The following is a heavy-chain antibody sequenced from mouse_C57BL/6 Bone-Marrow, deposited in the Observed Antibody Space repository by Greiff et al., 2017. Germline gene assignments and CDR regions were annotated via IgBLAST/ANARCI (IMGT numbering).Heavy chain of an antibody. D-gene: IGHD2-5*01. J-gene: IGHJ3*01. V-gene: IGHV1-15*01. CDR1: GYTFTDYE. Sequence: VQLQQSGAELVRPGASVTLSCKASGYTFTDYEMHWVKQTPVHGLEWIGAIDPETGGTAYNQKFKGKAILTADKSSSTAYMELRSLTSEDSAVYYCTSEGSNYPFAYWGQGTLVTVSA. CDR2: IDPETGGT. CDR3: TSEGSNYPFAY.